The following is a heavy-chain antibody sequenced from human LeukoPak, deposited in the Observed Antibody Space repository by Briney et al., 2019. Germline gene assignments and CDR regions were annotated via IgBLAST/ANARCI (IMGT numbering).Heavy chain of an antibody. D-gene: IGHD4-23*01. CDR1: GYTFTSYG. CDR3: ARMPKTTVVTTGEFDC. V-gene: IGHV1-18*01. CDR2: ISAYNGNT. Sequence: ASVKVSCKASGYTFTSYGISWVRQAPGQGLEWMGWISAYNGNTNYAQKLQGRVTMTTDTSTSTAYMELRSLRSDDTAVYYCARMPKTTVVTTGEFDCWGQGTLVTVSS. J-gene: IGHJ4*02.